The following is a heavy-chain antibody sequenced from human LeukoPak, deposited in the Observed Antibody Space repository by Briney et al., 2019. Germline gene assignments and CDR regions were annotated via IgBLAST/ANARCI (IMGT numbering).Heavy chain of an antibody. Sequence: GGSLRLSCVASGFTFINYDMHWVRQATGKGLEWVSSIGPTGESSYPGSVKGRLTISRENARNSLYLQMNSLKVEDTAVYYCVRAGYSSGWYRFDYWGQGILVTVSS. D-gene: IGHD6-19*01. CDR1: GFTFINYD. J-gene: IGHJ4*02. CDR2: IGPTGES. V-gene: IGHV3-13*01. CDR3: VRAGYSSGWYRFDY.